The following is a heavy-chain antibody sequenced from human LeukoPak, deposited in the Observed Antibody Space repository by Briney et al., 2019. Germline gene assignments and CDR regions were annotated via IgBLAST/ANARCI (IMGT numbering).Heavy chain of an antibody. CDR3: AREFFSIAVAGVDY. Sequence: GGSLRLSCAASGFTFSSYWMHWVRQAPGKGLVWVSRINTDGSSTSYADSVKGRFTISRDNAKNTLYLQMNSLRAEDTAVYYCAREFFSIAVAGVDYWGQGTLVTVSS. D-gene: IGHD6-19*01. CDR1: GFTFSSYW. J-gene: IGHJ4*02. CDR2: INTDGSST. V-gene: IGHV3-74*01.